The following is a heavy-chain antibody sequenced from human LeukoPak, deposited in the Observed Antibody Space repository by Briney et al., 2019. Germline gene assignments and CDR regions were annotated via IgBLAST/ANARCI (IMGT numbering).Heavy chain of an antibody. Sequence: GGSLRLSCAASGCTFSSYWMHWVRQAPGKGLEWVSIIYNGGNTNYADSVKGRFTISRDNSKNTLYLQMNSLRAEDTAVYYCAKVASDSSGWYHFDYWGQGTLVTVSS. CDR1: GCTFSSYW. CDR2: IYNGGNT. D-gene: IGHD6-19*01. V-gene: IGHV3-53*01. CDR3: AKVASDSSGWYHFDY. J-gene: IGHJ4*02.